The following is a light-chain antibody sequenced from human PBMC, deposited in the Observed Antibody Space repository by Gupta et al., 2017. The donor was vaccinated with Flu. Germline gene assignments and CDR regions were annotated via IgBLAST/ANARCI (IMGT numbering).Light chain of an antibody. CDR3: QQYGSSPLT. CDR1: RSVDRSS. CDR2: GVS. V-gene: IGKV3-20*01. J-gene: IGKJ4*01. Sequence: ERATLPCRASRSVDRSSLAWYQQKPGQAPRLLIYGVSNRATGIPDRFSGRGSGTDFTLTISRLEPEDFAVYYCQQYGSSPLTFGGGTKVEIK.